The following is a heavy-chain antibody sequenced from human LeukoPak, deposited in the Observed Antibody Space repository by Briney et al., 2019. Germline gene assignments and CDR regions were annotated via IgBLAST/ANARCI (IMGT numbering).Heavy chain of an antibody. V-gene: IGHV5-51*01. CDR3: ATVNGSHWFFDY. CDR1: GYSFTNTW. D-gene: IGHD3-10*01. J-gene: IGHJ4*02. CDR2: TYPLDSDT. Sequence: GESLKISCKGSGYSFTNTWIGWVRLMPGKGLEWMGTTYPLDSDTRYSPSFQGQVTISADKSITTAYLQWSSLRASDTAMYYCATVNGSHWFFDYWGQGTLVTVSS.